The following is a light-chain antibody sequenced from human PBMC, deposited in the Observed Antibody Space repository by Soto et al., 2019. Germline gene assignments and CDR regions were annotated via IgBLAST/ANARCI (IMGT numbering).Light chain of an antibody. CDR3: LQYNNWWT. J-gene: IGKJ1*01. CDR2: GAS. V-gene: IGKV3-15*01. Sequence: EIGMTQSPATLSLSPGERATLSFRASQSVSSSLALYQQKPGRSPRLLIYGASTRAIGIPARFSGSGSGTEFTLTISSLQSEDFAVYYCLQYNNWWTFGQGTKV. CDR1: QSVSSS.